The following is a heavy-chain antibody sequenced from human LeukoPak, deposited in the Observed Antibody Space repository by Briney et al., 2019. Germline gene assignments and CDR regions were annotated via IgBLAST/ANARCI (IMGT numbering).Heavy chain of an antibody. D-gene: IGHD5-12*01. V-gene: IGHV3-15*01. CDR3: TAKAVGYSGYDRP. J-gene: IGHJ4*02. CDR2: VKPNIDGGTT. CDR1: GFTFSKVW. Sequence: GGSLRLPCAASGFTFSKVWMSWVRQAPGKGLEWVGLVKPNIDGGTTDYAAPVKCRFIISRDDSKKTVYLQMNSLKTEDTGKYYCTAKAVGYSGYDRPWGQGTLVTVSS.